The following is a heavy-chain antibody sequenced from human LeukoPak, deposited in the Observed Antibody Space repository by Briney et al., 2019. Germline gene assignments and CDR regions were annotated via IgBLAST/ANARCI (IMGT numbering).Heavy chain of an antibody. Sequence: SETLSLTCTVSGGSISSSSYYWGWIRQPPGKGLEWIGSIYYSGSTYYNPSLKSRVTISVDTSKNQFSLKLSSVTAADTAVYYCAREVGASYYRGQGTLVTVSS. V-gene: IGHV4-39*02. CDR1: GGSISSSSYY. CDR3: AREVGASYY. CDR2: IYYSGST. D-gene: IGHD1-26*01. J-gene: IGHJ4*02.